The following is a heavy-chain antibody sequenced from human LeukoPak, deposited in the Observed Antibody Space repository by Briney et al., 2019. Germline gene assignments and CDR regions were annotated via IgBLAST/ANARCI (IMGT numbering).Heavy chain of an antibody. CDR1: GFIFNTYV. V-gene: IGHV3-23*01. CDR3: AKGTYSGNSYHFDY. D-gene: IGHD1-26*01. Sequence: GGSLRLSCAASGFIFNTYVMTWVRQAPGKGLEWMSSISGSGGGTYYADPVEGRFTISRDNSKNTLYLQMNNLRAEDTAMYYCAKGTYSGNSYHFDYWGQGTLVTVSS. CDR2: ISGSGGGT. J-gene: IGHJ4*02.